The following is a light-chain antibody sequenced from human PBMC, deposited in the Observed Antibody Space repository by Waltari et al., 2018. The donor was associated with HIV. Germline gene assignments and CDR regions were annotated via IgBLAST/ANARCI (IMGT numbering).Light chain of an antibody. J-gene: IGKJ4*01. Sequence: DIQMTQSPSSVSASVGDRVTITCRANQGIGSWLAWYQEQPGKAPKLLIYAASNLQTRVPSRFSGSRSGTDFTLTISSLQPEDFATNYCQQASSFLVTFGGGTKVEIK. CDR3: QQASSFLVT. CDR2: AAS. V-gene: IGKV1D-12*01. CDR1: QGIGSW.